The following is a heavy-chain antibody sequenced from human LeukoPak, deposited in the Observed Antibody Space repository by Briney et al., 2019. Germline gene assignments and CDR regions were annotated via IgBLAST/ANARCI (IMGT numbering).Heavy chain of an antibody. J-gene: IGHJ5*02. V-gene: IGHV1-24*01. CDR1: GYTLTELS. CDR2: FDPEDGET. D-gene: IGHD3-10*01. Sequence: GASVKVTCKVSGYTLTELSMHWVRQAPGKGLEWMGGFDPEDGETIYAQKFQGRVTMTEDTSTDTAYMELSSLRSEDTAVYYCATGRITMVRGVRNWFDPWGQGTLVTVSS. CDR3: ATGRITMVRGVRNWFDP.